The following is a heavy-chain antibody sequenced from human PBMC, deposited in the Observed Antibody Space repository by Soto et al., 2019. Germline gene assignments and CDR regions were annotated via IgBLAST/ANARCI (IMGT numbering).Heavy chain of an antibody. Sequence: SVKVSCKASGGTFSSYAISWVRQAPGQGLEWMGGIIPIFGTANYAQKFQGRVTITADESTSTAYMELSSLRSEDTAVYYCARDRRDGYNLNAFDIWGQGTMVTVSS. CDR1: GGTFSSYA. CDR2: IIPIFGTA. J-gene: IGHJ3*02. V-gene: IGHV1-69*13. D-gene: IGHD5-12*01. CDR3: ARDRRDGYNLNAFDI.